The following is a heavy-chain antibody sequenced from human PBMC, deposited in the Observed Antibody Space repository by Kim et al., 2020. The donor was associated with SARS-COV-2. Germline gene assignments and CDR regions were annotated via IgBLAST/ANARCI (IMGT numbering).Heavy chain of an antibody. CDR1: GITFSNFN. D-gene: IGHD2-15*01. J-gene: IGHJ1*01. V-gene: IGHV3-48*02. Sequence: GGSLRLSCAASGITFSNFNMNWVRQAPGKGLEWVSYISTSSTTIYYADSVKGRFTISRDNDKNSLYLQMNILRDDDTAVYYCARWQHGGPAEYFQHWGQGTLVTVSS. CDR3: ARWQHGGPAEYFQH. CDR2: ISTSSTTI.